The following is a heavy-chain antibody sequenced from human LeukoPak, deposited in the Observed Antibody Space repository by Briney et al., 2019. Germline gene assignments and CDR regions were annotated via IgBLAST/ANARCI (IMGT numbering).Heavy chain of an antibody. V-gene: IGHV3-11*01. CDR1: GFTFSDYY. CDR3: AKGYYDILTAFAY. Sequence: GGSLRLSCAASGFTFSDYYMSWFRQAPGKGLEWLSHISSSGSTIYYADSVKGRFTISRDNAKNSLYLQMNSLRAEDTAIYYCAKGYYDILTAFAYWGQGTLVTVSS. D-gene: IGHD3-9*01. J-gene: IGHJ4*02. CDR2: ISSSGSTI.